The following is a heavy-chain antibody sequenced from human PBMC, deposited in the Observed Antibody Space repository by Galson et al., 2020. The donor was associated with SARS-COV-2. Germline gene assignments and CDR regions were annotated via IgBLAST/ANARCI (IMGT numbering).Heavy chain of an antibody. CDR2: IYYSGST. D-gene: IGHD2-15*01. Sequence: SETLSLTCTVSGGSISSYYWSWIRQPPGKGLEWIGYIYYSGSTNYNPSLKSRVTISVDTSKNQFSLKLSSVTAADTAVYYCARGVVAATHTPYYYYYYGMDVWGQGTTVTVSS. V-gene: IGHV4-59*13. CDR1: GGSISSYY. J-gene: IGHJ6*02. CDR3: ARGVVAATHTPYYYYYYGMDV.